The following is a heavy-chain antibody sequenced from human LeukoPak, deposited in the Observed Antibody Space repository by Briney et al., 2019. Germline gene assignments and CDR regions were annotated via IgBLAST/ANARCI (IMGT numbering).Heavy chain of an antibody. CDR2: IYYSGST. CDR1: GGSISSGGYY. J-gene: IGHJ4*02. CDR3: ARSASYRGHFDY. Sequence: PSETLSLTCTVSGGSISSGGYYWSWIRQHPGKGLEWIGYIYYSGSTYYNPSLKSRVTLPVDTSKNQFSLKLSSVTAPHTALYYCARSASYRGHFDYWGQGTLVTVSS. V-gene: IGHV4-31*03. D-gene: IGHD1-26*01.